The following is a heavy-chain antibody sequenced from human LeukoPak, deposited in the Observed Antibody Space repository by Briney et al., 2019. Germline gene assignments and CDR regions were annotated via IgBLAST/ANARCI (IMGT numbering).Heavy chain of an antibody. CDR2: IYYDGSNK. CDR1: GFTFSSYG. V-gene: IGHV3-33*06. CDR3: AKLYLAGGAAGTFDS. Sequence: GRSLRLSCAASGFTFSSYGMHWVRQAPGRGLEWVSVIYYDGSNKYYADSVKGRFTISRDNSKNMLYLQMSSLRAEDTAVYYCAKLYLAGGAAGTFDSWGQGTLVTVSS. J-gene: IGHJ4*02. D-gene: IGHD6-13*01.